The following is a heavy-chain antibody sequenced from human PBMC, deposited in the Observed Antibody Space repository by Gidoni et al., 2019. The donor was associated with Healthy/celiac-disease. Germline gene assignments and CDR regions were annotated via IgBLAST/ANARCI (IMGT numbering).Heavy chain of an antibody. Sequence: EVQLVESGGGLVKPGGSLRLSCAASGFTFSSYSMNWVRQAPGKGLEWVSSISSSSSYIYYADSVKGRFTISRDNAKNSLYLQMNSLRAEDTAVYYCARTYYYDSSGYYPYWDYWGQGTLVTVSS. V-gene: IGHV3-21*01. D-gene: IGHD3-22*01. CDR2: ISSSSSYI. CDR1: GFTFSSYS. CDR3: ARTYYYDSSGYYPYWDY. J-gene: IGHJ4*02.